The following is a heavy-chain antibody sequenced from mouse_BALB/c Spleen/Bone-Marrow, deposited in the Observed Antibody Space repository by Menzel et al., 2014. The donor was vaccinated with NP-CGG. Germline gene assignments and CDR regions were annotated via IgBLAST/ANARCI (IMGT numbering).Heavy chain of an antibody. J-gene: IGHJ2*01. CDR3: ARRRDYDYFDY. D-gene: IGHD2-4*01. CDR2: ISSGGTYT. V-gene: IGHV5-6*01. CDR1: GFTFSNYG. Sequence: EVQRVESGGDLVKPGGSLKLSCAASGFTFSNYGMSWVRQIPDKRLEWVATISSGGTYTFYPDSVKGRFTISRDNTKNTRTLQIASLKSEDTAMYYCARRRDYDYFDYWGQGTTLTVSS.